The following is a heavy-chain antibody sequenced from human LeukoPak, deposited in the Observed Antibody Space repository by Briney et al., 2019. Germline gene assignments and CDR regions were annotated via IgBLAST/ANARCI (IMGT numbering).Heavy chain of an antibody. Sequence: GGSLRLSCAASGFSFKDAWMSWVRQAPGKGLEWVSAISGSGGSTYYADSVKGRFTISRDNSKNTLYLQMNSLRAEDTAVYYCAKKAGRAVAALNYFDYWGQGTLVTVSS. CDR1: GFSFKDAW. CDR3: AKKAGRAVAALNYFDY. J-gene: IGHJ4*02. D-gene: IGHD6-19*01. CDR2: ISGSGGST. V-gene: IGHV3-23*01.